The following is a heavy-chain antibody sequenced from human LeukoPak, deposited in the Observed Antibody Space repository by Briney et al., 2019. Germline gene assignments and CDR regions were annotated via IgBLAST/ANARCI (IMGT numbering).Heavy chain of an antibody. D-gene: IGHD5-18*01. CDR1: GFTISSYG. Sequence: WGTLRLSCAASGFTISSYGMHWVRQAPRKGLVGVAFIGYDGSNKYYADSVKGRFTIARATSKATLYLQIISPRATDEALYYCAKPDRDTAMVYYWGQGTLVTVSS. J-gene: IGHJ4*02. CDR3: AKPDRDTAMVYY. V-gene: IGHV3-30*02. CDR2: IGYDGSNK.